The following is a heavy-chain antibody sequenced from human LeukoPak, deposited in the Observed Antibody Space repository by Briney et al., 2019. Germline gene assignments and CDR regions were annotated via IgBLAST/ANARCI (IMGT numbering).Heavy chain of an antibody. J-gene: IGHJ4*02. CDR3: ARDGPITGYSSSWHPGRFDY. V-gene: IGHV3-7*01. Sequence: PGGSLRLSCAASGFTFSSYWMSWVRQAPGKGLEWVANIKQDGSEKYYVDSVKGRFTISRDNAKNSLYLQMNSLRAEDTAVYYCARDGPITGYSSSWHPGRFDYWGQGTLVTVSS. D-gene: IGHD6-13*01. CDR2: IKQDGSEK. CDR1: GFTFSSYW.